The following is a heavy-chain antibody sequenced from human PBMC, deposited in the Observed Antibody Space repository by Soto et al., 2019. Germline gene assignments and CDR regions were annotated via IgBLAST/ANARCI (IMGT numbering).Heavy chain of an antibody. CDR2: IKQDGSEK. V-gene: IGHV3-7*05. D-gene: IGHD3-3*01. CDR3: ARVSDYDFWSGYKSRSYYYGMDV. Sequence: SLRLSCAASGFTFSSYWMSWVRQAPGKGLEWVANIKQDGSEKYYVDSVKGRFTISRDNAKNSLYLQMNSLRAEDTAVYYCARVSDYDFWSGYKSRSYYYGMDVWGQGTTVTVSS. J-gene: IGHJ6*02. CDR1: GFTFSSYW.